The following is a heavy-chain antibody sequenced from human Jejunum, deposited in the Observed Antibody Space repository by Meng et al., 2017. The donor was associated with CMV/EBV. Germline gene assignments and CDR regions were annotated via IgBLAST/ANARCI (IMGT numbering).Heavy chain of an antibody. V-gene: IGHV3-30*01. CDR2: ISYDESDQ. CDR1: GFTLRNYP. J-gene: IGHJ4*02. Sequence: FGFTLRNYPLHWVRQAPGKGLEWVAVISYDESDQQYADSVKGRFTISRDYSKNTLYLQMDGLRGDDTAVYYCARENDYNNYFDFWGRGTLVTVSS. CDR3: ARENDYNNYFDF. D-gene: IGHD5-24*01.